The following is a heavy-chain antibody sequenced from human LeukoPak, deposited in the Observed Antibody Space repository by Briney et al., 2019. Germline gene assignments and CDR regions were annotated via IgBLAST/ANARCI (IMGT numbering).Heavy chain of an antibody. CDR3: AKDLGRAADTARAPFDP. Sequence: PGGSLRLSCAASGFTFSSYAMSWVRQAPGKGLEWVSAISGSGGSTYYADSVKGRFTISRDNSKNTLYLQMNSLRAEDTAVYYCAKDLGRAADTARAPFDPWGQGTLVTVSS. V-gene: IGHV3-23*01. CDR1: GFTFSSYA. D-gene: IGHD5-18*01. CDR2: ISGSGGST. J-gene: IGHJ5*02.